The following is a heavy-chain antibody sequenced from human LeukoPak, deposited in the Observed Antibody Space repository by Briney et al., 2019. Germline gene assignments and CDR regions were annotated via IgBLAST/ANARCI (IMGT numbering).Heavy chain of an antibody. V-gene: IGHV1-18*01. Sequence: ASVKVSCKASGYTFTSYGISWVRQAPGQGLEWMGWISAYNGNTKYAQKLQGRVTMTTDTSTSTAYMELRSLRSDDTAVYYCARATVTTTFDPFDIWGQGTMVTVSS. J-gene: IGHJ3*02. CDR3: ARATVTTTFDPFDI. D-gene: IGHD4-17*01. CDR1: GYTFTSYG. CDR2: ISAYNGNT.